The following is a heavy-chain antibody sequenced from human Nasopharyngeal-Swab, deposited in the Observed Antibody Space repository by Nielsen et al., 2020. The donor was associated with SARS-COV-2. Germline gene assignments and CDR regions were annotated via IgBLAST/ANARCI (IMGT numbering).Heavy chain of an antibody. CDR3: ARDGQQQPGDWYYYMDV. CDR2: IKHDGSEK. J-gene: IGHJ6*03. V-gene: IGHV3-7*01. D-gene: IGHD6-13*01. Sequence: GESLKISCVASGVIFSKYWMSWVRQAPGKGLEWVAHIKHDGSEKYYVDSVMGRFTISRDDAKSSLYLQLNSLRAEDTAVYYCARDGQQQPGDWYYYMDVWGKGTTVTVSS. CDR1: GVIFSKYW.